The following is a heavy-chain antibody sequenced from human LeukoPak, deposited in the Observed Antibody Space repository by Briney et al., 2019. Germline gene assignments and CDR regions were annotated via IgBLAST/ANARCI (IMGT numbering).Heavy chain of an antibody. CDR3: ARVWSESFYEDRGAFDI. CDR1: GGSLSSYY. Sequence: SETLSLTCTVSGGSLSSYYWSWIRQPPGKGLEWIGRIYYTGSTYYNPSLKSRVTISVDTSKNQFSLKLSSVTAADTAVYYCARVWSESFYEDRGAFDIWGQGTMVTVSS. D-gene: IGHD2/OR15-2a*01. CDR2: IYYTGST. J-gene: IGHJ3*02. V-gene: IGHV4-39*07.